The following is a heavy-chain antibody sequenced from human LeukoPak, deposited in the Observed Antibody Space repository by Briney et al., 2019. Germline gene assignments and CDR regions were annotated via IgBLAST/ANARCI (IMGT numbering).Heavy chain of an antibody. CDR2: IYYSGST. CDR3: ARFGDSSGLVASRAFDI. V-gene: IGHV4-59*08. D-gene: IGHD3-22*01. J-gene: IGHJ3*02. Sequence: SETLSLTCTVSGGSISSYYWSWIRQPPGKGLEWIGYIYYSGSTNYNPSLKSRVTISVDTSKNQFSLKLSSVTAADTAVYYCARFGDSSGLVASRAFDIWGQGTMVTVSS. CDR1: GGSISSYY.